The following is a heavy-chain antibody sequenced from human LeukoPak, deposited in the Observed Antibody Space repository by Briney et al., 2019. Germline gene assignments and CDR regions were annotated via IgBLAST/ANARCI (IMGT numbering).Heavy chain of an antibody. J-gene: IGHJ4*02. Sequence: SETLSLTCAVSGFSISSGYFWAWIRQSPGKGLLFIGSIFRNGNTYYKPSLKSRNTISVDTSKHHFSLNLSSVTSADTAVYYCARRLSTRRVATCSSTSSYFGYWGQGTLVTVSS. V-gene: IGHV4-38-2*01. D-gene: IGHD2-2*01. CDR3: ARRLSTRRVATCSSTSSYFGY. CDR1: GFSISSGYF. CDR2: IFRNGNT.